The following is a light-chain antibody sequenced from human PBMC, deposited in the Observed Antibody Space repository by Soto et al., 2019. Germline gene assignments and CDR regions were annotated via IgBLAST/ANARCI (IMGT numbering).Light chain of an antibody. Sequence: EIVMTQSPATLSVSPGERATLSCRASQSVSSNLAWYQQKPGQAPRLLIYGASTRATGITARFSGSGSGTEFTLTISSLQSEDFAVYYCQQYNNWPQGTFGQGTKLEIK. CDR2: GAS. CDR3: QQYNNWPQGT. J-gene: IGKJ2*01. CDR1: QSVSSN. V-gene: IGKV3-15*01.